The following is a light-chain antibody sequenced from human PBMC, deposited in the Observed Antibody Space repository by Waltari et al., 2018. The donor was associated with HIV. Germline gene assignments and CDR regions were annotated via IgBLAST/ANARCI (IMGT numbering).Light chain of an antibody. J-gene: IGKJ5*01. V-gene: IGKV1-16*01. Sequence: DIQMTQSPSSLSASVGDRVTLTCRASQDVTKSIAWFQQKPGKAPKSLIFAASSLRSGVPSRVSCSGSGTDFTLTISGLLPEEFATYYWQQYHSYPMTVGQGTRREIK. CDR1: QDVTKS. CDR3: QQYHSYPMT. CDR2: AAS.